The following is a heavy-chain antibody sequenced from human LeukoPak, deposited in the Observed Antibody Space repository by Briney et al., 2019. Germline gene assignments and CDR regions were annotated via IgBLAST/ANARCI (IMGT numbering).Heavy chain of an antibody. J-gene: IGHJ3*02. D-gene: IGHD6-13*01. Sequence: SETLSLTCTVSGGSIVSYFWSWIRQPAGQGLEWIGRIYASGSTDYTPSLKSRVTISVDTSKNQFSLKLSSVTAADTAVYYCARRRVAAGLDAFDIWGQGTMVTVSS. CDR1: GGSIVSYF. CDR3: ARRRVAAGLDAFDI. V-gene: IGHV4-4*07. CDR2: IYASGST.